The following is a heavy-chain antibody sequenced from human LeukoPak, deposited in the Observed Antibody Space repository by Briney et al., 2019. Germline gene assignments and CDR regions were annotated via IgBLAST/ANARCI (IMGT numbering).Heavy chain of an antibody. CDR2: IDSTTGGS. D-gene: IGHD3-22*01. CDR3: AKVNYYEPYF. Sequence: PGGSLRLSCAASGFPFSSCSMSWVRQAPGKGLEWVSTIDSTTGGSYYADSVKGRFIISRDNSQNTLYLQLICLRADDTAVYYCAKVNYYEPYFWGQGTLVTVSS. V-gene: IGHV3-23*01. J-gene: IGHJ4*02. CDR1: GFPFSSCS.